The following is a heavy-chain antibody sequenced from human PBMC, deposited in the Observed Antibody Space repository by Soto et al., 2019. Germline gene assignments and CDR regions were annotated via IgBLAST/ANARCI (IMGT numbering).Heavy chain of an antibody. CDR1: GYTFTSYA. Sequence: VSCKASGYTFTSYAMHWVHQAPGQRLEWMGWINAGNGNTKYSQKFQGRVTITRDTSASTAYMELSSLRSEDTAVYYCARSHILRFLEWLLEPFDYWGQGTLVTVSS. J-gene: IGHJ4*02. CDR2: INAGNGNT. CDR3: ARSHILRFLEWLLEPFDY. D-gene: IGHD3-3*01. V-gene: IGHV1-3*01.